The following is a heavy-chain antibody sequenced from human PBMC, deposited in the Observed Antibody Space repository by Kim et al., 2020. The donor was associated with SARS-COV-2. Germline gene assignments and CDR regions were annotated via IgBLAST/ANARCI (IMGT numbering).Heavy chain of an antibody. D-gene: IGHD5-12*01. CDR2: IDYSGST. Sequence: SETLSLTCTVSGASISSGGYYWSWIRQHQGKGLEWIAYIDYSGSTDDNPSVNSRLIISLDKSKNQISLKLSSVTAADTAVYYCVRGRRDGYNYFDYWGQGTLVTVSS. CDR1: GASISSGGYY. CDR3: VRGRRDGYNYFDY. V-gene: IGHV4-31*03. J-gene: IGHJ4*02.